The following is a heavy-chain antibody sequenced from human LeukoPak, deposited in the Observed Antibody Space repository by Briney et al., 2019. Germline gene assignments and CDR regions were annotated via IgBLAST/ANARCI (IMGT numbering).Heavy chain of an antibody. CDR1: GGSFSGYY. J-gene: IGHJ5*02. Sequence: SETLSLTCAVYGGSFSGYYWSWIRQPPGKGLEWIGEINHSGSTNYNPSLKSRVTISVDTSKNQFSLTLSSVTAADTAVYYCASSGYCSDGSCYSGRWFDPGGQGTLVTVS. D-gene: IGHD2-15*01. V-gene: IGHV4-34*01. CDR2: INHSGST. CDR3: ASSGYCSDGSCYSGRWFDP.